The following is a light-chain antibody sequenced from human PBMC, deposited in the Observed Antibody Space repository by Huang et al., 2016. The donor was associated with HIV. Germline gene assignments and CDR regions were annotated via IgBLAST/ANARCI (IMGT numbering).Light chain of an antibody. J-gene: IGKJ1*01. CDR3: IQTLQTPLT. V-gene: IGKV2-28*01. CDR2: LGS. Sequence: DIVMTQSTLSLPVTHGAQASISCRASQSLLRSTEYNSLDWYLQKPGQSPHLMFYLGSYPPSGGPDRISGSGSDTEVTLKISRVETEDVVVYYCIQTLQTPLTFGQGTKVEIK. CDR1: QSLLRSTEYNS.